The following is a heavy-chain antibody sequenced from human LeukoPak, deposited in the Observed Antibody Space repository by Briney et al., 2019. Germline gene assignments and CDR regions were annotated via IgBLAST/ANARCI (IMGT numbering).Heavy chain of an antibody. D-gene: IGHD2-15*01. Sequence: GGSLRLPCAASGFTFSSYGMHWVRQAPGKGLEWVAFIQSDGSDQYYADSVKGRLSISRDNSKNTLYLQMNSLRAEDTAIYYCAKNGDRGAYCTGGTCYPYFYYYMDVWGKGTTVTI. CDR2: IQSDGSDQ. CDR1: GFTFSSYG. V-gene: IGHV3-30*02. J-gene: IGHJ6*03. CDR3: AKNGDRGAYCTGGTCYPYFYYYMDV.